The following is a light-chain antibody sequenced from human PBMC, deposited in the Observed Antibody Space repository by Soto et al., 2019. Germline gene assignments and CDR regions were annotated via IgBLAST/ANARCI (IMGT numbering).Light chain of an antibody. CDR1: SSVYGN. J-gene: IGKJ5*01. Sequence: EIVLTRSPATVSVSPGETTTLSCRASSSVYGNLAWYQQKPGQAPRLLIYGASNRATGIPDRFSGSGSGTDFTLTISRLEPEDFAVYYCQQYGSSPPITFGQGTRLEIK. V-gene: IGKV3-20*01. CDR3: QQYGSSPPIT. CDR2: GAS.